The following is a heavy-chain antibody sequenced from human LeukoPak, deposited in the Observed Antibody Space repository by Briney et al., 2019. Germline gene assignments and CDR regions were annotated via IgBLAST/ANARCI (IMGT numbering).Heavy chain of an antibody. J-gene: IGHJ4*02. CDR3: VRLGSTSPGNWYKLFDQ. CDR1: GLTFNNAW. Sequence: GGSLRLSCAASGLTFNNAWLTWVRQAPGKGLEWVGRIKSKADGGTADYAAPVKGRFTISRDDSKKMMYLQMNGLKIEDTAVYYCVRLGSTSPGNWYKLFDQWGQGTLVTVSS. V-gene: IGHV3-15*05. CDR2: IKSKADGGTA. D-gene: IGHD2-2*01.